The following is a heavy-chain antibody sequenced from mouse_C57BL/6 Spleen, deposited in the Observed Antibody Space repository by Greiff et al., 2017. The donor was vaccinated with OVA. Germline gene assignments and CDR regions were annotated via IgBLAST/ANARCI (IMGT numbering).Heavy chain of an antibody. D-gene: IGHD2-5*01. J-gene: IGHJ3*01. Sequence: QVQLQQSGAELVKPGASVKISCKASGYAFSSYWMNWVKQRPGTGLEWIGQIYPGDGDTNYNGKFKGKATLTADKSSSTAYMQLSSLTSEDSAVYFCARDYSNSPWCAYWGQGTLVTVSA. CDR2: IYPGDGDT. V-gene: IGHV1-80*01. CDR3: ARDYSNSPWCAY. CDR1: GYAFSSYW.